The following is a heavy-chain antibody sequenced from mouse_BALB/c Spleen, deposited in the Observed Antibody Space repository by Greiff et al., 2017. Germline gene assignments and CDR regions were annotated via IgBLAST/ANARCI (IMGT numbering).Heavy chain of an antibody. D-gene: IGHD2-4*01. J-gene: IGHJ2*01. Sequence: EVQGVESGGGLVQPGGSRKLSCAASGFTFSSFGMHWVRQAPEKGLEWVAYISSGSSTIYYADTVKGRFTISRDNPKNTLFLQMTSLRSEDTAMYYCARHDYDYWGQGTTRTVSS. CDR1: GFTFSSFG. CDR2: ISSGSSTI. V-gene: IGHV5-17*02. CDR3: ARHDYDY.